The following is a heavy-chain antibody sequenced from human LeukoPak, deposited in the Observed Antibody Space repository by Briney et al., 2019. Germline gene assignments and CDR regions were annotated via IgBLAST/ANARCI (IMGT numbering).Heavy chain of an antibody. CDR3: SREVAYCGDDCYSAEFDY. CDR2: TYYRSKWHY. J-gene: IGHJ4*02. V-gene: IGHV6-1*01. D-gene: IGHD2-21*02. Sequence: SQTLSLTFAISGESVSSPSGACNWLRQSPSGGLEWLGRTYYRSKWHYDYRGSVRSRISINPETSKNQFSLHLNSVTPEDTAVYYCSREVAYCGDDCYSAEFDYWGQGILVTVSS. CDR1: GESVSSPSGA.